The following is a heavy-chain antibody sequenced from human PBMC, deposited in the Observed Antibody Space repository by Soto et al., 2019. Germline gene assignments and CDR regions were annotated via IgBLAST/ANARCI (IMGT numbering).Heavy chain of an antibody. J-gene: IGHJ4*02. CDR1: GDNFSTYP. V-gene: IGHV1-69*01. D-gene: IGHD3-10*01. CDR3: ARDRGARGDF. Sequence: QVQLVQSGAEVKKPGSSVKVSCQASGDNFSTYPISWVRQAHGQGLEWMGGIIPIYVTANYAQKFRGRVTITADERTRTSYMELTNLRAEDTAVYYCARDRGARGDFWGQGTLVTVSS. CDR2: IIPIYVTA.